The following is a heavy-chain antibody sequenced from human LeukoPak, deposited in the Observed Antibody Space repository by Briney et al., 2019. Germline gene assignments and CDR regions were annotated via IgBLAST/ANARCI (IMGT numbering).Heavy chain of an antibody. CDR2: IYHSGST. J-gene: IGHJ4*02. V-gene: IGHV4-38-2*02. CDR3: AGRLDGYNFRYFDY. CDR1: GYSISSGYY. Sequence: PSETLSLTCTVSGYSISSGYYWGWIRQPPGKGLEWIGSIYHSGSTYYNPSLKSRVTISVDTSKNQFSLKLSSVTAADTAVYYCAGRLDGYNFRYFDYWGQGTLVTVSS. D-gene: IGHD5-24*01.